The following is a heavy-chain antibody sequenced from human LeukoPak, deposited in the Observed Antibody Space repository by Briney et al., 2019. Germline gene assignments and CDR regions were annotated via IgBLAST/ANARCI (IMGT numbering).Heavy chain of an antibody. CDR2: IIPIFGTA. D-gene: IGHD1-26*01. J-gene: IGHJ3*02. CDR3: ARGKWELLRRSNMPGHDAFDI. CDR1: GGTFSSYA. Sequence: ASVKVSCKASGGTFSSYAISWVRHAPGQGLEWMGEIIPIFGTANYAQKFQGRVTITADESTSTAYMELSSLRSEDTAVYYCARGKWELLRRSNMPGHDAFDIWGQGTMVTVSS. V-gene: IGHV1-69*13.